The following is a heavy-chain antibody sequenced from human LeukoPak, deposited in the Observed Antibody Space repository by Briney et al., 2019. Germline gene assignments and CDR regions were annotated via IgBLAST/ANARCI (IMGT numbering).Heavy chain of an antibody. J-gene: IGHJ4*02. D-gene: IGHD6-6*01. CDR3: ARHVRPARGFDY. V-gene: IGHV4-59*08. Sequence: KPSETLSLTCTVSGGSISSYYWSWIRQPPGKGLEWIGYIYYSGSTNYNPSLKSRVTISVDTSKNQFSLKLSSVTAADTAVYYCARHVRPARGFDYWGQGTLVTVSS. CDR2: IYYSGST. CDR1: GGSISSYY.